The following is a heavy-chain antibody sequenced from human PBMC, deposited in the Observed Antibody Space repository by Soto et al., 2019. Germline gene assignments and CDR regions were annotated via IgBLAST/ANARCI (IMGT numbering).Heavy chain of an antibody. Sequence: EASVKVSCKASGGTFSSYAISWVRQAPGQGLEWMGGIIPIFGTANYAQKFQGRVTITADESTSTAYMELSSLRSEDTAVYYCARDRPGSSSWWGFDYWGQGTLVTVSS. CDR3: ARDRPGSSSWWGFDY. V-gene: IGHV1-69*13. CDR2: IIPIFGTA. D-gene: IGHD6-6*01. J-gene: IGHJ4*02. CDR1: GGTFSSYA.